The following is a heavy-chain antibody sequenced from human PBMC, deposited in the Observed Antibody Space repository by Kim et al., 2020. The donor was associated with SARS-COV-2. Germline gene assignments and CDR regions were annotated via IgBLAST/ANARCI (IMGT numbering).Heavy chain of an antibody. CDR1: GFTFGDYA. V-gene: IGHV3-49*03. CDR3: TPHPPPVYGDYHYFDY. J-gene: IGHJ4*02. CDR2: IRSKAYGGTT. Sequence: GGSLRLSCTASGFTFGDYAMSWFRQAPGKGLEWVGFIRSKAYGGTTEYAASVKGRFTISRDDSKSIAYLQMNSLKTEDTAVYYCTPHPPPVYGDYHYFDYWGQRPLVTVSS. D-gene: IGHD4-17*01.